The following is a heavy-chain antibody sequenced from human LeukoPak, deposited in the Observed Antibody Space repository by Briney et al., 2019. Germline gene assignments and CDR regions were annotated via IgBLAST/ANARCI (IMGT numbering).Heavy chain of an antibody. CDR2: ISGSGGNT. Sequence: GGSLRLSCAASGFTFSSYAMYWVRQAPGKGLEWVSGISGSGGNTYYADSVKGRCTISRDNSKTTLYLQMNSLRAEDTATFYCAKDSFYSRGWPPPSFDHWGQGALVTVSS. CDR1: GFTFSSYA. V-gene: IGHV3-23*01. CDR3: AKDSFYSRGWPPPSFDH. J-gene: IGHJ4*01. D-gene: IGHD6-19*01.